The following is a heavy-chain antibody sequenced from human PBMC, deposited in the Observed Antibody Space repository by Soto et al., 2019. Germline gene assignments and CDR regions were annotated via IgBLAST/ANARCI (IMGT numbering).Heavy chain of an antibody. V-gene: IGHV3-9*01. Sequence: EVQLVESGGGLVQPGRSLRLSCAASGFTFDDYAMHWVRQAPGKGLEWVSGISWNSGSIGYADSVKGRFTISRDNAKNSLYLQMNSLRAEDTAFYYCAKARDSSGWYGNSFDYWGQGTLVTVSS. CDR2: ISWNSGSI. J-gene: IGHJ4*02. CDR3: AKARDSSGWYGNSFDY. CDR1: GFTFDDYA. D-gene: IGHD6-19*01.